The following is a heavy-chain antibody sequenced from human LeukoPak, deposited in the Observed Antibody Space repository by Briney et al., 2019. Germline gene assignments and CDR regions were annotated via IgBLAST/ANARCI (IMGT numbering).Heavy chain of an antibody. V-gene: IGHV4-39*01. J-gene: IGHJ3*02. D-gene: IGHD2-8*02. Sequence: PSETLSLTCTVSGGSISSSSYYWGWIRQPPGKGLEWIGSIYYSGSTYYNPSLKSRVTISVDTSKNQFSLKLSSVTAADTAVYYCARHPSVVYDAFDIWGQGTMVTVSS. CDR1: GGSISSSSYY. CDR3: ARHPSVVYDAFDI. CDR2: IYYSGST.